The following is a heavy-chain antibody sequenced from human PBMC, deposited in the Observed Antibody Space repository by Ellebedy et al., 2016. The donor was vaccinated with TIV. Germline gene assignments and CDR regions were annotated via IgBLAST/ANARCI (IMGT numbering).Heavy chain of an antibody. J-gene: IGHJ4*02. Sequence: MPSETLSLTCTVSGGSISNYYWSWIRQSPGKGLEWIGYIYFSGGTNYNPSLNSRVTISLDSAKDQYSLKLSSVTAADTAVYYCARGLRGPFDYWGQGTLVTVSS. V-gene: IGHV4-59*01. CDR2: IYFSGGT. CDR1: GGSISNYY. CDR3: ARGLRGPFDY.